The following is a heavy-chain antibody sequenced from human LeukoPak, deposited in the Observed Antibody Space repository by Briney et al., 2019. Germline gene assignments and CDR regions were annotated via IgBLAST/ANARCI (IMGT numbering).Heavy chain of an antibody. V-gene: IGHV3-30-3*01. D-gene: IGHD3-16*01. CDR3: ARDLGD. J-gene: IGHJ4*02. CDR1: GFTFSSYA. Sequence: GGSLRLSCAASGFTFSSYAMHWVRQAPGKGLEWVAVISYDGSNKYYADSAKGRFTISRDNSKNTLYLQMNSLRAEDTAVYYCARDLGDWGQGTLVTVSS. CDR2: ISYDGSNK.